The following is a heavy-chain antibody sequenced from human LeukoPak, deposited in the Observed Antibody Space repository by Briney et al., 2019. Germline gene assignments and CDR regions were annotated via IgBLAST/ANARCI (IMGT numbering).Heavy chain of an antibody. V-gene: IGHV3-30-3*01. J-gene: IGHJ4*02. CDR3: ANSQGVATAVLY. CDR1: GFTFSTYA. D-gene: IGHD6-13*01. Sequence: PGRSLRLSCAASGFTFSTYAMHWVRQVPGKGLEWVADVPFDGGNKYYADSVKGRFTISRDNSKNTVYLQMNSLRPEDTAVYYCANSQGVATAVLYWGQGTLVTVSS. CDR2: VPFDGGNK.